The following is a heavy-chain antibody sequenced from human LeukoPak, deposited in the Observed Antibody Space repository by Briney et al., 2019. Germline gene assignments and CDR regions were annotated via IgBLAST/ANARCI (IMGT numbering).Heavy chain of an antibody. CDR3: ARDSSSWVYYYGMDV. D-gene: IGHD6-13*01. V-gene: IGHV4-34*01. Sequence: SETLSLTCAVYGGSFSGYYWSWIRQPPGKGLEWIGEINHSGSTNYNPSLKSRVTISVDTSKNQFSLKLSSVTAADTAVYYCARDSSSWVYYYGMDVWGQGTTVTVSS. CDR1: GGSFSGYY. CDR2: INHSGST. J-gene: IGHJ6*02.